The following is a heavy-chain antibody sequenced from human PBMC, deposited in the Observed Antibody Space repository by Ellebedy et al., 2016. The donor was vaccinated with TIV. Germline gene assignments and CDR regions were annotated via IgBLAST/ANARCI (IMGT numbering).Heavy chain of an antibody. J-gene: IGHJ6*02. Sequence: PGGSLRLSCAASGFTFSSYGMHWVRQAPGKGLEWVAVISYDGSNKYYADSVKGRFTISRDNSKNTLYLQMNSLRAEDTAVYYCARDRYDFWSGYYTTYGMDVWGQGTTVTVSS. CDR2: ISYDGSNK. D-gene: IGHD3-3*01. V-gene: IGHV3-30*03. CDR1: GFTFSSYG. CDR3: ARDRYDFWSGYYTTYGMDV.